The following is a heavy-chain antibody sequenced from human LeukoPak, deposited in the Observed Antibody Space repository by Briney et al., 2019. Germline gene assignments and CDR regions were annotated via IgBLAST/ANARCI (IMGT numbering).Heavy chain of an antibody. J-gene: IGHJ4*02. V-gene: IGHV1-46*01. D-gene: IGHD2/OR15-2a*01. CDR3: ARDFLSHFDY. CDR2: ISPSGGST. Sequence: GASVKVSCKAFGYTFTSNYMHWVRQAPGQGPEWMGVISPSGGSTTYAQKFQGRVTLTRDMSTSTDYLELSSLRSEDTAVYYCARDFLSHFDYWGQGTLVTVSS. CDR1: GYTFTSNY.